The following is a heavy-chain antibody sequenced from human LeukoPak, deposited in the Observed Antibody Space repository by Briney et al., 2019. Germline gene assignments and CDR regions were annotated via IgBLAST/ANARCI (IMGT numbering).Heavy chain of an antibody. J-gene: IGHJ6*03. CDR2: SISSSNTI. V-gene: IGHV3-48*04. CDR1: GFIFSNYI. CDR3: ARDIGDCSSLSCYNHYYYMDV. D-gene: IGHD2-2*02. Sequence: GGSLRLSCAAPGFIFSNYIMNWVRQAPGKGLEWVSYSISSSNTIYYADSVKGRFTISRDNAKNSLYLQMNSLRAEDTAVYYCARDIGDCSSLSCYNHYYYMDVWGKGTTVTVSS.